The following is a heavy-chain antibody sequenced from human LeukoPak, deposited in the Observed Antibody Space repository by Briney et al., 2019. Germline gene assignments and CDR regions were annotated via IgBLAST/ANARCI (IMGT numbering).Heavy chain of an antibody. CDR1: GFTFSNYW. J-gene: IGHJ4*02. D-gene: IGHD4-17*01. CDR3: ARYKPSGTVTPYYSDY. Sequence: GGSLRLSCAASGFTFSNYWMTWSRQAPGKRLEWVAYINQDGSAKYFVDSVKGRFTISRDNAKNSLYLQMNSLRAEDTAVYYCARYKPSGTVTPYYSDYWGQGTLVTVS. V-gene: IGHV3-7*01. CDR2: INQDGSAK.